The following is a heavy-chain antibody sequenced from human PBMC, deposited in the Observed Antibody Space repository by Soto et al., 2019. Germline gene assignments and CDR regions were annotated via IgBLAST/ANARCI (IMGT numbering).Heavy chain of an antibody. V-gene: IGHV4-39*01. J-gene: IGHJ1*01. Sequence: SEPLSLTCTVSGGSISSSSYYWGWIRQPPGKGLEWIGSIYYSGSTYYNPSLKSRVTISVDTSKNQFSLKLSSVTAADTAVYYRARQARDGYNPGHFQHWGQGTLVTVSS. CDR1: GGSISSSSYY. CDR3: ARQARDGYNPGHFQH. CDR2: IYYSGST. D-gene: IGHD5-12*01.